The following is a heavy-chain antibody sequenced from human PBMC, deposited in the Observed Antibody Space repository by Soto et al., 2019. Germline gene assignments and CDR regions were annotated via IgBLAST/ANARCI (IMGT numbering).Heavy chain of an antibody. J-gene: IGHJ6*02. V-gene: IGHV1-18*01. D-gene: IGHD3-16*01. CDR2: ISPYNDYT. CDR1: GYTFIRYG. CDR3: GRGGYYDNSWGKLSHYGLDV. Sequence: QVQLAQSANEVKKPGASVRVSCKAAGYTFIRYGIAWVRQAPGQGLEWMGWISPYNDYTVYAQKFQGRVSMTADTSKRTVYMNLGGLKSDDTAVYYCGRGGYYDNSWGKLSHYGLDVWGQGTSVSVSS.